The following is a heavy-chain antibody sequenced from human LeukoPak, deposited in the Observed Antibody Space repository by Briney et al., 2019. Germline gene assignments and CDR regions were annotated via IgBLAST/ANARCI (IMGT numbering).Heavy chain of an antibody. CDR2: INTDGTTA. D-gene: IGHD1-26*01. J-gene: IGHJ4*02. CDR3: ARVISGTCHFDS. CDR1: GFTFSSSW. Sequence: GGSLRLSCAASGFTFSSSWTHWVRQAPGEGLVYVSRINTDGTTAVYADFVKGRFTISRDNAKNTLYLQMSSLRAEDTAVYYCARVISGTCHFDSWGQGVLVIVST. V-gene: IGHV3-74*01.